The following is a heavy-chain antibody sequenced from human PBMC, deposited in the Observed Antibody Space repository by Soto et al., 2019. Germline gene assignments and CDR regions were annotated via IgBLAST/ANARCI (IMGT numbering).Heavy chain of an antibody. D-gene: IGHD6-19*01. Sequence: PSETLSLTCAVYGGSFSGYYWSWIRQPPGKGLEWIGEINHSGSTNYNPSLKSRVTISVDTSKNQFSMKLNSVTAADTAVYYCTDMLGQWLPRDWGQGTVVT. J-gene: IGHJ4*02. V-gene: IGHV4-34*01. CDR1: GGSFSGYY. CDR3: TDMLGQWLPRD. CDR2: INHSGST.